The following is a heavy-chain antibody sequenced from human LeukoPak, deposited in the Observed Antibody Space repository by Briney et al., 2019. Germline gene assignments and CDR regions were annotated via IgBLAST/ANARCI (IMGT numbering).Heavy chain of an antibody. J-gene: IGHJ4*02. Sequence: ASVKVSCKASGGTFNSYAISWVRQAPGQGLEWMGRIIPIFGTANYAQKFQGRVTITTDESTSTAYMELSSLRSEDTAVYYCARDSQGESGYWGQGTLVTVSS. CDR2: IIPIFGTA. CDR1: GGTFNSYA. D-gene: IGHD3-16*01. CDR3: ARDSQGESGY. V-gene: IGHV1-69*05.